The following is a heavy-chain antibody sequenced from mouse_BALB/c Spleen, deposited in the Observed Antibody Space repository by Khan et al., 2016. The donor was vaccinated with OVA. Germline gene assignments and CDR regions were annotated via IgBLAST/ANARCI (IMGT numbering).Heavy chain of an antibody. D-gene: IGHD1-1*02. Sequence: QVQLKQPGAELVRPGVSVKISCTASGYTFTDYAMHWVKQRHAKSLEWIGVISTNYGDADYNQKFQGKASMTVDRSSSTVYLELASLTSEDSAICCCVRGGKVAYWGQGTPVTVSA. CDR3: VRGGKVAY. J-gene: IGHJ3*01. CDR2: ISTNYGDA. V-gene: IGHV1S137*01. CDR1: GYTFTDYA.